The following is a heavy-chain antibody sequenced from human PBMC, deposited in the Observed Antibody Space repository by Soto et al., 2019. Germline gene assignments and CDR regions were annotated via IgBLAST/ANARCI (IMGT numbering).Heavy chain of an antibody. D-gene: IGHD3-10*01. CDR1: GGSISSYY. Sequence: SETLSLTCTVSGGSISSYYWSWIRQPPGKGLEWIGYIYYSGSTNYNPSLKSRVTISVDTSKNQFSLKLSSVTAADTAVYYCARHRGSGSYYDNWFDPWGQGTLVTVS. CDR2: IYYSGST. J-gene: IGHJ5*02. CDR3: ARHRGSGSYYDNWFDP. V-gene: IGHV4-59*08.